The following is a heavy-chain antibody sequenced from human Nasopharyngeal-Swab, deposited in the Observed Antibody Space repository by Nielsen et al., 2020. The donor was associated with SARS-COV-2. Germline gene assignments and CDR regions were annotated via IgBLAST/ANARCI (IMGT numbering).Heavy chain of an antibody. CDR3: ARGSLYSGRYYPDP. V-gene: IGHV1-3*01. Sequence: WVRQAPGQRLEWMGWINLGNGDTRYSRNFQGRVTITRDTSATTLYMELSSLRSEDTAVYYCARGSLYSGRYYPDPWGQGTLVTVSS. J-gene: IGHJ5*02. D-gene: IGHD5-12*01. CDR2: INLGNGDT.